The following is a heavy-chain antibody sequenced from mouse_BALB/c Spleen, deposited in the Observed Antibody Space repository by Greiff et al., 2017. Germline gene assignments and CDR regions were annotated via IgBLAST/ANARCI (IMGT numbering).Heavy chain of an antibody. D-gene: IGHD1-2*01. CDR2: IYPGSGST. V-gene: IGHV1-55*01. J-gene: IGHJ1*01. Sequence: QVQLKQPGAELVKPGTSVKLSCKASGYNFTSYWINWVKLRPGQGLEWIGDIYPGSGSTNYNEKFKSKATLTVDTSSSTAYMQLSSLASEDSALYYCAPLYYGYLVWGAGTTVTVSS. CDR3: APLYYGYLV. CDR1: GYNFTSYW.